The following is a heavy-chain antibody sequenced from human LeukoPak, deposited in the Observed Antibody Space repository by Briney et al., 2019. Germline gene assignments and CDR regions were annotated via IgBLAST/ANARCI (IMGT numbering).Heavy chain of an antibody. Sequence: TLSLTCTVSGGSISSGSYYWSWIRQPAGKGLEWIGRIYTSGSTNYNPSLKSRVTISVDTSKNQFSLKLSSVTAADTAVYYCARDYRIYDILTGYYSYYYYMDVWGKGTTVTVSS. J-gene: IGHJ6*03. CDR3: ARDYRIYDILTGYYSYYYYMDV. CDR2: IYTSGST. CDR1: GGSISSGSYY. V-gene: IGHV4-61*02. D-gene: IGHD3-9*01.